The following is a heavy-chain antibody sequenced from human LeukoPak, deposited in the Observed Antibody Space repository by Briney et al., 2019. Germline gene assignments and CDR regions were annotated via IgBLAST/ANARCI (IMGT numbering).Heavy chain of an antibody. V-gene: IGHV3-15*01. J-gene: IGHJ4*02. Sequence: PGGSLRLSCAASGFTVSNAWMNWVRQAPGKGLEWVGLMKSETNGGTTDFAAPVKGRFTISRDDSKNTLYLQMSSLRTDDTALYYCTTELSGGFPNWGQGTLVTVSS. CDR2: MKSETNGGTT. CDR3: TTELSGGFPN. D-gene: IGHD1-26*01. CDR1: GFTVSNAW.